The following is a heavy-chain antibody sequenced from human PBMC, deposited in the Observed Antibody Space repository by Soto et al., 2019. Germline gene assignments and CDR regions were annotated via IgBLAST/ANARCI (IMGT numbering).Heavy chain of an antibody. V-gene: IGHV4-34*01. CDR1: GGSFSGYY. CDR2: INHSGST. D-gene: IGHD2-2*01. CDR3: ARCGYCSSTSCSTFDY. J-gene: IGHJ4*02. Sequence: SETLTLTCAVYGGSFSGYYWSWIRQPPGKGLEWIGEINHSGSTNYNPSLKSRVTISVDTSKNQFSLKLSSVTAADTAVYYCARCGYCSSTSCSTFDYWGQGTLVTVSS.